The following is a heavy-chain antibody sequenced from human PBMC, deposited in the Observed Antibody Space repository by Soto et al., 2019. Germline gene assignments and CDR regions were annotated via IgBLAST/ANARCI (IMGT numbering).Heavy chain of an antibody. CDR2: IYYSGST. V-gene: IGHV4-31*03. CDR3: ARYYDILTATRDTMDYYGMDV. J-gene: IGHJ6*02. Sequence: SETLSLTCTVSGGSISSGGYYWSWIRQHPGKGLEWIGYIYYSGSTYYNPSLKSRVTISVDTSKNQFSLKLSSVTAADTAVYYCARYYDILTATRDTMDYYGMDVWGQGTTVTVSS. D-gene: IGHD3-9*01. CDR1: GGSISSGGYY.